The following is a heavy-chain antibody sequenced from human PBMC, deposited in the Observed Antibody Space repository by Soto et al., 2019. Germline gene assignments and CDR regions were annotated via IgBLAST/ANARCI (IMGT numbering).Heavy chain of an antibody. CDR2: ISYDGSNV. D-gene: IGHD1-7*01. Sequence: QVQLVESGGGVVQPGRSLRLSCEASGFAFRSYAVHWVRQAPGKGLDWVALISYDGSNVYYADSVKGRFNISRDNSKNTLYLQMNSRRAEDTAVYYCASRRGFGTYYFAYWGQGTLVTVSS. J-gene: IGHJ4*02. CDR1: GFAFRSYA. CDR3: ASRRGFGTYYFAY. V-gene: IGHV3-30*14.